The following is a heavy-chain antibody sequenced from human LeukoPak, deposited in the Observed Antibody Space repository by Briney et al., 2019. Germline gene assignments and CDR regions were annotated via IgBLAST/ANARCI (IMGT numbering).Heavy chain of an antibody. Sequence: SETLSLTCSVSGASIRSYSWSWLRQPAGKGLEWIGRIHKSGSTDYNPSLKSRVTMSIDTSKNQFSLKLSSVTAADTAVYYCAREGSMTARPFVSIDYWGQGTLVTVSS. CDR1: GASIRSYS. D-gene: IGHD6-6*01. V-gene: IGHV4-4*07. CDR2: IHKSGST. CDR3: AREGSMTARPFVSIDY. J-gene: IGHJ4*02.